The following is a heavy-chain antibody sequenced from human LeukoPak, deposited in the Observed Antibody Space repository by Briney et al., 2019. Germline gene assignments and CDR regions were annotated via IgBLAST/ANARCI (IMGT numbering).Heavy chain of an antibody. Sequence: SETLSLTCTVSGGSISSYYWSWIRQPPGKGLEWIGYIYYSGSTNYNPSLKSRVTISVDTSKNQFSLKLSSVTAADTAVYYCARNVLRYFDWFDYWGQGTQVTVSS. CDR3: ARNVLRYFDWFDY. CDR2: IYYSGST. J-gene: IGHJ4*02. CDR1: GGSISSYY. V-gene: IGHV4-59*08. D-gene: IGHD3-9*01.